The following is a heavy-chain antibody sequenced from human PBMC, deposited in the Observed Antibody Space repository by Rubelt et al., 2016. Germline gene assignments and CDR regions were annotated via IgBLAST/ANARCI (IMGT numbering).Heavy chain of an antibody. Sequence: QVLLQESGPGLVKPSETLSLTCSISDSSMNIHSWSRFRRPPGKGLEWIGFVSDSGRTNYNPSLESRVSLSMDRSKAEFYRNLKSVTASDTAVYYCARDDSTSSAGWFDPWGPGTLVTVSS. D-gene: IGHD6-6*01. CDR2: VSDSGRT. CDR3: ARDDSTSSAGWFDP. J-gene: IGHJ5*02. V-gene: IGHV4-59*11. CDR1: DSSMNIHS.